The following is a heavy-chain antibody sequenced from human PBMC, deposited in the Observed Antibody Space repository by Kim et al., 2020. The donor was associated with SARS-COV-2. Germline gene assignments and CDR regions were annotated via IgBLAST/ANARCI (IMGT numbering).Heavy chain of an antibody. D-gene: IGHD3-10*01. Sequence: GGSLRLSCAASGFTFSSYGMHWVRQAPGKGLEWVAVISYDGSNKYHADSVKGRFTISRDNSKNTLYLQMNSLRAEDTAVYYCAKDIFITLVRGVLLPVD. CDR1: GFTFSSYG. CDR2: ISYDGSNK. V-gene: IGHV3-30*18. J-gene: IGHJ4*01. CDR3: AKDIFITLVRGVLLPVD.